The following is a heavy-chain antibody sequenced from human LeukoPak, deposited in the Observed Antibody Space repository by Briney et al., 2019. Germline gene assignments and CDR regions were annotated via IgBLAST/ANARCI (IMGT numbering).Heavy chain of an antibody. J-gene: IGHJ4*02. Sequence: VASVKVSCKASGYTFTSYGISWVRQAPGQGLEWMGWISAYNGNTNYAQKLQGRVTMTTDTSTSTAYMELRSLRSDDTAVYYCARDYGGYYDSSAYPPPGYWGQGTLVTVSS. D-gene: IGHD3-22*01. V-gene: IGHV1-18*01. CDR2: ISAYNGNT. CDR3: ARDYGGYYDSSAYPPPGY. CDR1: GYTFTSYG.